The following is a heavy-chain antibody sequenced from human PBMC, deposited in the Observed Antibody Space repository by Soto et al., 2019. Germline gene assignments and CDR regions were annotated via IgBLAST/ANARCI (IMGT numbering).Heavy chain of an antibody. J-gene: IGHJ3*02. CDR3: ARYCSGGSCYARDAFDI. Sequence: QVPLVQSGAEVKKPGSSVKVSCKASGGTFSSYAISWVRQAPGQGLEWMGGIIPIFGTANYAQKFQGRVTITADESTSTAYMELSSLRSEDTAVYYCARYCSGGSCYARDAFDIWGQGTMVTVSS. D-gene: IGHD2-15*01. CDR2: IIPIFGTA. CDR1: GGTFSSYA. V-gene: IGHV1-69*01.